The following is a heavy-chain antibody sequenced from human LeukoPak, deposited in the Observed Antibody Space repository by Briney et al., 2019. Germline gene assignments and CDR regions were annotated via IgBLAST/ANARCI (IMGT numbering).Heavy chain of an antibody. CDR1: GYTFTGYY. J-gene: IGHJ4*02. CDR2: INPNSGGT. Sequence: ASVKVSCKASGYTFTGYYMHWVRQAPGQGLEWMGWINPNSGGTNYAQKFQGRVTMTRDTSISTAYVELSRLRSDDTAVYYCARGQIAVAGLFDYWGQGTLVTVSS. D-gene: IGHD6-19*01. CDR3: ARGQIAVAGLFDY. V-gene: IGHV1-2*02.